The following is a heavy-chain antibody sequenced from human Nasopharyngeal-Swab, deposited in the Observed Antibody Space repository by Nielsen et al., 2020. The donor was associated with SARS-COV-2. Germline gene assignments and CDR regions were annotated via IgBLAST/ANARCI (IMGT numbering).Heavy chain of an antibody. Sequence: ASVKVSCKASGYTFTGYYMHWVRQAPGQGLEWMGWINPNSGGTNYAQKFQGWVTMTRDTSISTAYMELSRLRSDDTAVYYCARGPYYDFWSGYSSYYDMDVWGKGTTVTVSS. CDR3: ARGPYYDFWSGYSSYYDMDV. D-gene: IGHD3-3*01. CDR2: INPNSGGT. CDR1: GYTFTGYY. J-gene: IGHJ6*03. V-gene: IGHV1-2*04.